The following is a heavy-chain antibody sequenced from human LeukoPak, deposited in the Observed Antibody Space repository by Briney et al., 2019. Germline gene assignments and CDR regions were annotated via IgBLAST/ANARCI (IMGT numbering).Heavy chain of an antibody. CDR1: GFTFDDYA. D-gene: IGHD6-6*01. Sequence: PGGSLRLSCAASGFTFDDYAMHWVRQAPGKGLEWVSGISWNSGGIGYADSVKGRFTISRDNAKNSLYLQMNSLRAEDMALYYCARVREEYSSSSGHFDYWGQGTLVTVSS. J-gene: IGHJ4*02. V-gene: IGHV3-9*03. CDR2: ISWNSGGI. CDR3: ARVREEYSSSSGHFDY.